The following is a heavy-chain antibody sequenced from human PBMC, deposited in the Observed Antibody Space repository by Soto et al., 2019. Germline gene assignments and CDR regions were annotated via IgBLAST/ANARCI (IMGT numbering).Heavy chain of an antibody. V-gene: IGHV3-7*05. CDR1: GFTFSSYW. CDR3: ARVSYSSTYGFQH. J-gene: IGHJ1*01. Sequence: EVQLVESGGGLVQPGGSLRLSCAASGFTFSSYWMSWVRQAPGKGLEWVANIKQDGSVKYYVDSVKGRFTISRDNAKNSLYLQMNSLRAEDTAVYYCARVSYSSTYGFQHWGQGTLVTVSS. CDR2: IKQDGSVK. D-gene: IGHD6-13*01.